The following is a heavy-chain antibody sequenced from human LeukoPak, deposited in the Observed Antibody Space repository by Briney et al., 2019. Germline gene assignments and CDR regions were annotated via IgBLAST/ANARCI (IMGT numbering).Heavy chain of an antibody. Sequence: SEALSLTCTVPGGSISCYYCSWIRQPPGKGLGLIGYIYYRGSTNYNPSLKSRVTISVDTSKNQFSLKLSSVTAADTAVYYCARESRYYDSSGYYYSYFDYWGQGTLVTVSS. CDR3: ARESRYYDSSGYYYSYFDY. CDR1: GGSISCYY. D-gene: IGHD3-22*01. V-gene: IGHV4-59*01. CDR2: IYYRGST. J-gene: IGHJ4*02.